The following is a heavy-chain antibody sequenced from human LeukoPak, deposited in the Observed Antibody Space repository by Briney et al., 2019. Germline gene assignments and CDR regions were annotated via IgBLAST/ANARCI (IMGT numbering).Heavy chain of an antibody. CDR1: GFTFSNYA. CDR2: ISLTGGTP. D-gene: IGHD3-10*01. J-gene: IGHJ6*03. CDR3: ARDIDGSGSYYKPMDV. V-gene: IGHV3-21*01. Sequence: PGGSLRLSCAASGFTFSNYAMTWVRQAPGKGLEWVSTISLTGGTPYYADSVKGRFTISRDNAKNSLYLQMNSLRAEDTAVYYCARDIDGSGSYYKPMDVWGKGTTVTVSS.